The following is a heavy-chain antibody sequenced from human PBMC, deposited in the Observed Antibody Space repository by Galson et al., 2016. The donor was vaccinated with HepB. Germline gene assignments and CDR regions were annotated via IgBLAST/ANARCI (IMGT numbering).Heavy chain of an antibody. J-gene: IGHJ4*02. V-gene: IGHV5-51*03. Sequence: QSGAEVKKPGESLKISCKGPGYSFTSYWIGWVRQMPGKGLEWMGIIYPGDSDTRYSPSFPGQVTISAAKSISTAYLQWSSLKASDTAVYDCASSGSDNVDFDYWGQGTLVTVSS. CDR2: IYPGDSDT. CDR1: GYSFTSYW. D-gene: IGHD5-12*01. CDR3: ASSGSDNVDFDY.